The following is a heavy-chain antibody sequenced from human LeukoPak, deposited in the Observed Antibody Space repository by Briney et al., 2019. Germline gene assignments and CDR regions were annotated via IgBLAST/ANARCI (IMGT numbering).Heavy chain of an antibody. CDR1: GFTVSSNY. CDR3: ASQVYGSGPFDP. CDR2: IYSGGST. D-gene: IGHD3-10*01. V-gene: IGHV3-66*04. Sequence: PGGSLRLSCAASGFTVSSNYMSWVRQAPGKGLEWVSVIYSGGSTYYADSVKGRFTISRDNSKNTLYPQMNSLRAEDTAVYYCASQVYGSGPFDPWGQGTLVTVSS. J-gene: IGHJ5*02.